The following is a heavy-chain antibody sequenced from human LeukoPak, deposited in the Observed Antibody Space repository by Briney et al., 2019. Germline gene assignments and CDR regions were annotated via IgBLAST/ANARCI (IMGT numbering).Heavy chain of an antibody. D-gene: IGHD3-10*01. CDR1: GFTFSSYG. CDR3: ASSLWFGELLFDIDY. CDR2: ISYEGSNK. J-gene: IGHJ4*02. V-gene: IGHV3-30*03. Sequence: GRSLRLSCAASGFTFSSYGMHWVRQAPGKGLEWVAVISYEGSNKYYADSVKGRFTISRDNSKNTLYLQMNSLRAEDTSVYYCASSLWFGELLFDIDYWGQGTLVTVSS.